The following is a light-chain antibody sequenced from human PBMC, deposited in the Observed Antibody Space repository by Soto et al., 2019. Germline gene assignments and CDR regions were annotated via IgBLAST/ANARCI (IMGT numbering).Light chain of an antibody. V-gene: IGKV3-15*01. Sequence: EIVMTQSPVTLSVSPGERATLSCRASQSVSSNLAWYQQKPGQAPSLLIYGAFTRATGIPARFSGTGSGTEFTLTISRLQSEDFALYYCQQYNDWPLTFGQGTKWISN. J-gene: IGKJ1*01. CDR2: GAF. CDR1: QSVSSN. CDR3: QQYNDWPLT.